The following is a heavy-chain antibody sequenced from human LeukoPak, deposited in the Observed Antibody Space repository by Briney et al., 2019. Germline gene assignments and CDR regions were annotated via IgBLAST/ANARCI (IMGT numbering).Heavy chain of an antibody. V-gene: IGHV3-30*18. CDR2: ISYDGSNK. J-gene: IGHJ4*02. Sequence: GGSLRLSCAASGFTFRSYGMHWVRQAPGTGLEWVAVISYDGSNKFSADSVKGRFTISRDNSKNTLYLQVSSLRVEDTAVYYCAKALGYGGNSVYFDYWGQGTLVTVSS. CDR1: GFTFRSYG. D-gene: IGHD4-23*01. CDR3: AKALGYGGNSVYFDY.